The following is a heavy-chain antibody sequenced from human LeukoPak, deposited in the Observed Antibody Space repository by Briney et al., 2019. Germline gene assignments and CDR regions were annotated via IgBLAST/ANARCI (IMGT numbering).Heavy chain of an antibody. D-gene: IGHD6-19*01. CDR3: AKGDYNSGWPT. Sequence: GGSLRLSCAASGFTFSSHAMNWVRQAQGKGLEWVSYISGSGDRTYYADSVKGRFTISRDNSKNTLYLQMNSLRAEDTAVYYCAKGDYNSGWPTWGQGTLVPVSS. CDR1: GFTFSSHA. V-gene: IGHV3-23*01. J-gene: IGHJ5*02. CDR2: ISGSGDRT.